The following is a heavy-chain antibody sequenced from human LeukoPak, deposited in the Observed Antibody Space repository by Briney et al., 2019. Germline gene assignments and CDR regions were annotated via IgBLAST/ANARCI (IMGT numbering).Heavy chain of an antibody. D-gene: IGHD6-13*01. CDR1: GGSISSSSYY. CDR2: IYYSGST. J-gene: IGHJ4*02. Sequence: TSETLSLTCTVSGGSISSSSYYWGWIRQPPGKGLEWIGSIYYSGSTYYNPSLKSRVTISVDTSKNQFSLKLSSVTAADTAVYYCASSLAAAGPDYWGQGTLVTVSS. V-gene: IGHV4-39*01. CDR3: ASSLAAAGPDY.